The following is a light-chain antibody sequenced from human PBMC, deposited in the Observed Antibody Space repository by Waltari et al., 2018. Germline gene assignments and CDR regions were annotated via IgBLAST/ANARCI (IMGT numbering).Light chain of an antibody. CDR1: QDISNY. CDR3: QQVQTHSALT. V-gene: IGKV1-9*01. Sequence: DIQLTQSPSFLSASVGDRVSITCRASQDISNYLAWYQQKLGKVPKLLIFAASTLQNGVPSRFSGSGSGTEFTLTIASLQPEDFATYYWQQVQTHSALTFGGGTRVEIK. CDR2: AAS. J-gene: IGKJ4*01.